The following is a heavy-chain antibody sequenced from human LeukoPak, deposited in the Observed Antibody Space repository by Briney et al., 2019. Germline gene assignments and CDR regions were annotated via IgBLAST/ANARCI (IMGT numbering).Heavy chain of an antibody. CDR2: INHSGST. J-gene: IGHJ4*02. CDR3: ARDRSLDY. CDR1: GGSFSGYY. V-gene: IGHV4-34*01. Sequence: SETLSLTCAVYGGSFSGYYWSWIRQPPGKGLEWIGEINHSGSTNYNPSLKSRVTISVDTSKNQFSLKLSSVTAADTAVYYCARDRSLDYWGQGTLVTVSS.